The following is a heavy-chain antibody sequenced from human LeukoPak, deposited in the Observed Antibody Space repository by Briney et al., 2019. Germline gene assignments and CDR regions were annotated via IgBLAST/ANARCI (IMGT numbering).Heavy chain of an antibody. CDR1: GGSISSGSYY. D-gene: IGHD6-13*01. CDR2: IYTSGST. Sequence: PSQTLSLTCTVSGGSISSGSYYWSWLRQPAGRGLEWVGRIYTSGSTNYNPSLKSRVTISVDTSKNQFSLKLSSVTAADTAVYYCARDRQDSSTQPNYYYYYMDVGGKGTTVTVSS. J-gene: IGHJ6*03. V-gene: IGHV4-61*02. CDR3: ARDRQDSSTQPNYYYYYMDV.